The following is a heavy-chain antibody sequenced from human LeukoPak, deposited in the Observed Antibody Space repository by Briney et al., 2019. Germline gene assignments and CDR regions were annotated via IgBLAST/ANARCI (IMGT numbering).Heavy chain of an antibody. D-gene: IGHD3-10*01. CDR3: AKASGVPWADYAFDI. CDR2: ISGSGGST. Sequence: GGSLRLSCAASGFTFSSYAMSWVRQAPGKGLEWVSAISGSGGSTYYANSVKGGFTISRDNSKNRLYLQMNSLRAEDTAVYYCAKASGVPWADYAFDIWGQGTMVTVSP. J-gene: IGHJ3*02. CDR1: GFTFSSYA. V-gene: IGHV3-23*01.